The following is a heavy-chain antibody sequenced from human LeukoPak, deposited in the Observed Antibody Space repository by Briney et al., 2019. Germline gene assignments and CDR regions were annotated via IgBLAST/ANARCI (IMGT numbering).Heavy chain of an antibody. CDR3: ANQRMAGSYLFDY. CDR2: ISTDGSTT. Sequence: PGGSLRLSCAASGFTFSSYWMHWVRQAPGKGLVWVSRISTDGSTTTYADSVKGRFTISRDNAKKTLYLQMNSLRAEDTAVYYCANQRMAGSYLFDYWGQGTLVTVSS. CDR1: GFTFSSYW. V-gene: IGHV3-74*01. J-gene: IGHJ4*02. D-gene: IGHD1-26*01.